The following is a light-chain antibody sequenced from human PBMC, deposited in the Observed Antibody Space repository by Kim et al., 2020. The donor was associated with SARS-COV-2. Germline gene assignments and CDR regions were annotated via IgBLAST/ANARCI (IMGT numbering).Light chain of an antibody. CDR3: PQFDDLPYT. Sequence: DIQMTQSPSSLSASVGDRVTITCQASQDIRNYLNWYQHKPGKAPKLLINDASNLETGVPSRFSGSGSGTDFTFTISSLQPEDIATYYCPQFDDLPYTFGQGTKLEI. CDR2: DAS. V-gene: IGKV1-33*01. CDR1: QDIRNY. J-gene: IGKJ2*01.